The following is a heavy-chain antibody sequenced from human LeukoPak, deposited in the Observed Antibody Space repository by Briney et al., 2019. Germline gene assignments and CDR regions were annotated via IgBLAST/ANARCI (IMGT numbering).Heavy chain of an antibody. Sequence: PSQTLSLTCTVSGGSISSGNYYWSWIRQPAGKGLEWIGSIYHSGSTYYNPSLKSRVTISVDTTKNQFSLKLSSVTAADTAVYYCAREESGYGLDYWGQGTLVTVSS. J-gene: IGHJ4*02. D-gene: IGHD5-18*01. CDR3: AREESGYGLDY. CDR2: IYHSGST. CDR1: GGSISSGNYY. V-gene: IGHV4-61*02.